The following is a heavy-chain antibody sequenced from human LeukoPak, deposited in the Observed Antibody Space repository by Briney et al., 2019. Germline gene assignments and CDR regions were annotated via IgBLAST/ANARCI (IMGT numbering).Heavy chain of an antibody. D-gene: IGHD2-2*01. CDR2: IKEDGSEK. V-gene: IGHV3-7*01. CDR1: GFTFSRYW. J-gene: IGHJ4*02. CDR3: VSCGTTTCIIRFDH. Sequence: GGSLRLSCAASGFTFSRYWMNWVRQAPGKGLEWVAGIKEDGSEKSYVDSVKGRFTTSRDNAKNSLYLQMNSLRAEDTAVYYCVSCGTTTCIIRFDHWGQGTLVTVSS.